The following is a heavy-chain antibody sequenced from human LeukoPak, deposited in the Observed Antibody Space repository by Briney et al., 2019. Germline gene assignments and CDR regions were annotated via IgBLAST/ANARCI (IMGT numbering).Heavy chain of an antibody. CDR2: ISACNGNT. CDR3: ARVRNTYYYGSGSYPLDY. CDR1: GYTFTGHS. V-gene: IGHV1-18*04. J-gene: IGHJ4*02. D-gene: IGHD3-10*01. Sequence: GASVKVSCKASGYTFTGHSMYWVRQAPGQGLEWMGWISACNGNTNYAQKLQGRVTMTTDTSTSTAYMELRGLRSDDTAVYYCARVRNTYYYGSGSYPLDYWGQGTLVTVSS.